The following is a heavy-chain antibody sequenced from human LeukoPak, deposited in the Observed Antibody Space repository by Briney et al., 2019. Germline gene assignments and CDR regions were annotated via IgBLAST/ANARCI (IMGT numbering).Heavy chain of an antibody. CDR2: ISAYNGNT. CDR1: GYTFTSYG. Sequence: ASVKVSCKASGYTFTSYGISWVRQAPGQGLEWMGWISAYNGNTNYAQKLQGGVTMTTDTSTSTAYMELRSLRSDDTAVYYCARSIAAAGTGWAAFDIWGQGTMVTVSS. D-gene: IGHD6-13*01. CDR3: ARSIAAAGTGWAAFDI. J-gene: IGHJ3*02. V-gene: IGHV1-18*01.